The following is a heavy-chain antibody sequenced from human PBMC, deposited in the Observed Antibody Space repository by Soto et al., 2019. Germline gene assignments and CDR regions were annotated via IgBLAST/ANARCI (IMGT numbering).Heavy chain of an antibody. J-gene: IGHJ5*02. CDR1: GGPFSTYA. V-gene: IGHV1-69*13. CDR2: IIPIFGTT. Sequence: ASVKVSCKASGGPFSTYAITWVRQAPGQGLEWMGGIIPIFGTTNYAQKFQGRVTITADESTSTAYMELSSLRSEDTAVYYCASGYCSGGSCYNWFDPWGQGTLVTVSS. CDR3: ASGYCSGGSCYNWFDP. D-gene: IGHD2-15*01.